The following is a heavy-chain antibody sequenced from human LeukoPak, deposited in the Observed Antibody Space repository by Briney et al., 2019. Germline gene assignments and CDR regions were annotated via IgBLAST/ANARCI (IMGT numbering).Heavy chain of an antibody. J-gene: IGHJ3*02. D-gene: IGHD2-21*01. CDR3: AIVVRNAFDI. CDR2: FDPEDGET. CDR1: GYTLIELS. V-gene: IGHV1-24*01. Sequence: ASVTVSCKVSGYTLIELSMHWVRQAPGKGLEWMGGFDPEDGETIYAQKFQGRVTMTEDTSTDTAYMELSSLRSEDTAVYYCAIVVRNAFDIWGQGTMVTVSS.